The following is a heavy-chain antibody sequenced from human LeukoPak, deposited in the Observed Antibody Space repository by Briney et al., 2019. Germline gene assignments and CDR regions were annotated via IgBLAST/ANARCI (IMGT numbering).Heavy chain of an antibody. Sequence: WASVRVSCKASGYTFTSYDINWVRQATGQGLEWMGWMNPSSGTTGYAQKFQDRITITRDTSISTAYMELSSLISEDTAVYYCAGDDGGDSGWFDPWGQGTLVTVSS. J-gene: IGHJ5*02. D-gene: IGHD4-23*01. CDR2: MNPSSGTT. CDR3: AGDDGGDSGWFDP. CDR1: GYTFTSYD. V-gene: IGHV1-8*03.